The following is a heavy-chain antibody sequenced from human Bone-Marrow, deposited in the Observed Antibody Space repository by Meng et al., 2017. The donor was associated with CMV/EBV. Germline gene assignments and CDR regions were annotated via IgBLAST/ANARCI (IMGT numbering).Heavy chain of an antibody. CDR2: MNPNSGNT. Sequence: ASVKVSCKASGYTFTSYDINWERQATGQGLEWMGWMNPNSGNTGYAQKFQGRVTMTRNTSLSTAYMELSSLRSEDTAVYYCARGLTTMVRGVIITIYYYYGMDVWGQGTTVTVSS. CDR3: ARGLTTMVRGVIITIYYYYGMDV. J-gene: IGHJ6*02. V-gene: IGHV1-8*01. D-gene: IGHD3-10*01. CDR1: GYTFTSYD.